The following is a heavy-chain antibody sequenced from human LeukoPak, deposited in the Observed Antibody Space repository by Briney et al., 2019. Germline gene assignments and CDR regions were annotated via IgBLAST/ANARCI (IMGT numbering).Heavy chain of an antibody. Sequence: GGSLRLSCAASGFTFSSYAMHWVRQAPGKGLEWVAVISYDGSNKYYADSVKGRFTISRDNSKNTLYLQMNSLRAEDTAVYYCYTYYYDSSGYYNFDYWGQGTLVTVSS. V-gene: IGHV3-30-3*01. CDR2: ISYDGSNK. CDR3: YTYYYDSSGYYNFDY. CDR1: GFTFSSYA. D-gene: IGHD3-22*01. J-gene: IGHJ4*02.